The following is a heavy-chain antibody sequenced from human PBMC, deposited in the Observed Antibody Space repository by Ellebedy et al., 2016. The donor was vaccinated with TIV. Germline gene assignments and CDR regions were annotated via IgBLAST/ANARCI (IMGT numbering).Heavy chain of an antibody. D-gene: IGHD3-22*01. J-gene: IGHJ4*02. CDR1: GFSFDDYA. CDR3: AKDRDDSSGYFSQSDH. Sequence: SLKISXAASGFSFDDYAMHWVRQAPGKGLEWVSGISWNSGSIGYADSVKGRFTISRDNAKNSLYLQMNSLRAEDTALYYCAKDRDDSSGYFSQSDHWGQGTLVTVSS. CDR2: ISWNSGSI. V-gene: IGHV3-9*01.